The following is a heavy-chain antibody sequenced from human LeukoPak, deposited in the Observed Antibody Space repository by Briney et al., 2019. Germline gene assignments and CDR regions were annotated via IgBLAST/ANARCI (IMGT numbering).Heavy chain of an antibody. CDR1: GGSISSYY. D-gene: IGHD3-22*01. CDR2: IYTSGST. CDR3: ARAYRRGYYYDSSGYLAVFDY. V-gene: IGHV4-4*07. Sequence: SETLSLTCTVSGGSISSYYWSWIRQPAGKGLEWIGRIYTSGSTNYNPSLQSRVTISVDTSKNQFSLKLSSVTAADTAVYYCARAYRRGYYYDSSGYLAVFDYWGQGTLVTVSS. J-gene: IGHJ4*02.